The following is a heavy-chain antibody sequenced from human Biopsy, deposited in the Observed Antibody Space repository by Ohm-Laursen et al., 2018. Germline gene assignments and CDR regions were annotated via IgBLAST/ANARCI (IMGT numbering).Heavy chain of an antibody. D-gene: IGHD2-15*01. CDR1: GYTFTGQY. Sequence: SVKVSCKASGYTFTGQYLHWVRQVPGQGLEWMGWINPHSGTTKFAQDFQGRATMTRDTSITTAYMELRRLRSDDTAVYYCAKGQDLRGGAEYFQHWGQGALVTVSS. V-gene: IGHV1-2*02. J-gene: IGHJ1*01. CDR2: INPHSGTT. CDR3: AKGQDLRGGAEYFQH.